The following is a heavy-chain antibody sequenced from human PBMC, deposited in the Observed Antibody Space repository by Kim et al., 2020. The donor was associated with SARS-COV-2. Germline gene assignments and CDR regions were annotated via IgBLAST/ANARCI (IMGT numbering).Heavy chain of an antibody. D-gene: IGHD2-2*01. V-gene: IGHV3-23*01. CDR3: AKAYCSSTSCPGVDY. J-gene: IGHJ4*02. Sequence: DSVKGRFTISRDNSKNTLYLQMNSLRAEDTAVYYCAKAYCSSTSCPGVDYWGQGTLVTVSS.